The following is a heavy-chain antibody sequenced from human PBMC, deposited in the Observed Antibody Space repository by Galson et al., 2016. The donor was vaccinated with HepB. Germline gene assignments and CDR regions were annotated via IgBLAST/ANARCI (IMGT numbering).Heavy chain of an antibody. D-gene: IGHD2-15*01. V-gene: IGHV3-48*04. CDR3: ARDETYCSGGSCYDGQLFDY. CDR2: ISSSSRTI. J-gene: IGHJ4*02. CDR1: GFTFSSYS. Sequence: SLRLSCAASGFTFSSYSMHWVRQAPGKGLEWLSYISSSSRTIYYAASVKGRFTISRDNAKNSLYLQMNSLRAEDTAVYYCARDETYCSGGSCYDGQLFDYWGRGTLVTVSS.